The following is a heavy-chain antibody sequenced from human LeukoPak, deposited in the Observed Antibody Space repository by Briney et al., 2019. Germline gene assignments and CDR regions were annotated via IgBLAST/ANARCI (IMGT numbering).Heavy chain of an antibody. Sequence: NPSQTLSLTCTVSGGSISSGGYYWSWVRRHPGKGLEWIGYIYYSGSTNYNPSLKSRVTISVDTSKTRFSLRLSSVTAADTAVYYCARGYYDSGTYSGYFQHWGQGTLVTVSS. V-gene: IGHV4-31*03. J-gene: IGHJ1*01. CDR2: IYYSGST. CDR1: GGSISSGGYY. CDR3: ARGYYDSGTYSGYFQH. D-gene: IGHD3-10*01.